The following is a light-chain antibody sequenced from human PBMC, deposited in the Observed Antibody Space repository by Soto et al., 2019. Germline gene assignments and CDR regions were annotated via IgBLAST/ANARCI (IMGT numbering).Light chain of an antibody. CDR2: AAS. Sequence: DIQMTQSPSSLSAFVGDRVTITCRASHDISNYLAWYQQKPGKVPKLLIYAASTLQSGVQSRYSGSGSGTDFTLTISSLQPEDLSTYYFKNYNSGSQFTFGPGTKVDIK. CDR3: KNYNSGSQFT. J-gene: IGKJ3*01. CDR1: HDISNY. V-gene: IGKV1-27*01.